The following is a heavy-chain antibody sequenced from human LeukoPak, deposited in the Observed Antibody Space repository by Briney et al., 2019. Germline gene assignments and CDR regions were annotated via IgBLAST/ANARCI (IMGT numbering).Heavy chain of an antibody. J-gene: IGHJ3*02. D-gene: IGHD6-19*01. CDR2: INPSGGST. V-gene: IGHV1-46*01. CDR3: XRGAQWLAPQDAFDI. CDR1: GYTFTSYY. Sequence: ASVKVSCKASGYTFTSYYMHWVRQAPGQGLEWMGIINPSGGSTSYAQKFQGRVTMTTDMSTSTVYMELTSLRSEATAVYYCXRGAQWLAPQDAFDIWGQGTMVTVSS.